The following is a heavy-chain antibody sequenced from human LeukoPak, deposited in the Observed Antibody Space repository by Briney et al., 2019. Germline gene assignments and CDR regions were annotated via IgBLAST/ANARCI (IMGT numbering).Heavy chain of an antibody. CDR1: GFTFSSYA. J-gene: IGHJ4*02. CDR3: EKKGDSGWVFDY. CDR2: SSGSGGST. Sequence: GGSLRLSCAASGFTFSSYAMSWVRQAPGKGLEWVSASSGSGGSTYYADSVKGRFTISRDNSKNTLYLQMNSLRAEDTALYYCEKKGDSGWVFDYWGQGTLVTVSS. D-gene: IGHD6-19*01. V-gene: IGHV3-23*01.